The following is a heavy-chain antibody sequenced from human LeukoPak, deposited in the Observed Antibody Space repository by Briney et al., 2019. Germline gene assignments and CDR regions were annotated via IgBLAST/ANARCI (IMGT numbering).Heavy chain of an antibody. J-gene: IGHJ4*02. D-gene: IGHD1-26*01. CDR2: TGSSSTTI. Sequence: GGPLRLSCAASGFTLSSYSMNWVRQAPGKGLEWVSYTGSSSTTIYYADSVKGRFTIFRDNSKNTLYLQMNSLRAEDTALYYCAKRGRGKVGADDYWGQGTLVTVS. CDR1: GFTLSSYS. CDR3: AKRGRGKVGADDY. V-gene: IGHV3-48*01.